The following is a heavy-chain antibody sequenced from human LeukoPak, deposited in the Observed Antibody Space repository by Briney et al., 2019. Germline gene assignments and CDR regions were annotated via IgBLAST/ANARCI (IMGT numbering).Heavy chain of an antibody. CDR2: IWYDGSNK. J-gene: IGHJ4*02. D-gene: IGHD6-13*01. V-gene: IGHV3-33*01. CDR1: GFNFSSYG. CDR3: AGSIAVAGTIDY. Sequence: PGGSLRLSCAASGFNFSSYGMRWVRQAPGKGLEGVAVIWYDGSNKYYADSVKGRFTISRDNSKNTLYLQMNSLRAEDTAVCYCAGSIAVAGTIDYCGQGTLVTVSS.